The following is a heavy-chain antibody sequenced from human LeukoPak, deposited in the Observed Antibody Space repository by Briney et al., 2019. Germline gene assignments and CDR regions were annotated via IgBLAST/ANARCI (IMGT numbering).Heavy chain of an antibody. CDR2: IKQDGSER. D-gene: IGHD2-15*01. Sequence: TGGSLRLSCAACGFTFSSYSMSWVRQAPGKGLEWVANIKQDGSERYYVDSVKGRFTISRDNAKNSLYLQMNSLRAVDTAVYYCARGPSGGNGFSYWGLRTLVTVSS. J-gene: IGHJ4*02. CDR3: ARGPSGGNGFSY. CDR1: GFTFSSYS. V-gene: IGHV3-7*04.